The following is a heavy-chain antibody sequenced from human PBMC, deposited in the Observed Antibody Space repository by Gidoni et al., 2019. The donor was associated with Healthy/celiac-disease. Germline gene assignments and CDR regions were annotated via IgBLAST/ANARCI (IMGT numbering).Heavy chain of an antibody. J-gene: IGHJ4*02. CDR2: ISSSSSYI. CDR1: GFTFSRYS. D-gene: IGHD3-22*01. V-gene: IGHV3-21*01. CDR3: ARVSNYYDSSGYSHFDY. Sequence: EVQLAESGGGLVKPGGFLRLPCAASGFTFSRYSMNWVRQAPGKGLEWVSSISSSSSYIYYADSVKGRFTISRDNAKNSLYLQMNSLRAEDTAVYYCARVSNYYDSSGYSHFDYWGQGTLVTVSS.